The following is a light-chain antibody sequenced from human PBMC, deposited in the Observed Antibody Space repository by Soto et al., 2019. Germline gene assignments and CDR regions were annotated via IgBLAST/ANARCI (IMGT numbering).Light chain of an antibody. CDR1: QSVSSSY. J-gene: IGKJ4*01. CDR3: QQYDSSPLT. V-gene: IGKV3-20*01. CDR2: GAS. Sequence: EIVLKQSPGTLYLSPGARATLSCRASQSVSSSYLAWYQQKPGQAPRLLIYGASSRATGIPDRFSGSGSGTDFTLTISRLEPEDFAVYYCQQYDSSPLTFGGGTKVEIK.